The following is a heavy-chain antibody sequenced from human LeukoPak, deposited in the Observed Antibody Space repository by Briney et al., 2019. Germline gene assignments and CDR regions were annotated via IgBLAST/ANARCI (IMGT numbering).Heavy chain of an antibody. D-gene: IGHD3-22*01. J-gene: IGHJ5*02. V-gene: IGHV1-2*02. Sequence: GASVKVSCKASGYTFTGYYVHWVQQAPGQGLEWMGWINPNNGGTDSAQKFQGRDTMTRDTSISTAYMELTRLRSDDTAVYYCATVGGPTYDSSEILWWFDPWGQGTLVTVSS. CDR1: GYTFTGYY. CDR3: ATVGGPTYDSSEILWWFDP. CDR2: INPNNGGT.